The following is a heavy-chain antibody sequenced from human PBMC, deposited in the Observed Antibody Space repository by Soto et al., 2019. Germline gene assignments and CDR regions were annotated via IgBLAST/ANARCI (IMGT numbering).Heavy chain of an antibody. CDR1: GSSGASIRCSHW. J-gene: IGHJ4*02. V-gene: IGHV4-4*02. CDR3: ARDVGSSCADTTTAQVDF. CDR2: IHHSGSS. Sequence: QVQLQESGPGLVKPSGTLALTCGVSGSSGASIRCSHWWTWVGQPPGKGLESIGEIHHSGSSKYNPSLTSRVTRSVDKSRTQFSVKLVSLSAADTAVYYWARDVGSSCADTTTAQVDFWGLALVVTVSS. D-gene: IGHD3-10*01.